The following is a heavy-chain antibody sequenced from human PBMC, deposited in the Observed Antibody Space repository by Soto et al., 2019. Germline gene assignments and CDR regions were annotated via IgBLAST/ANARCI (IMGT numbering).Heavy chain of an antibody. CDR1: GFTFSSYG. CDR2: IWYDGSNK. Sequence: ALRLSCAASGFTFSSYGMHSVRQAPGKGLEWVAVIWYDGSNKYYADSVKGRFTISRDNSKNTLYLQMNSLRAEDTAVYYCARVGNEQTSFDYWGQGTLVTVSS. J-gene: IGHJ4*02. CDR3: ARVGNEQTSFDY. V-gene: IGHV3-33*01.